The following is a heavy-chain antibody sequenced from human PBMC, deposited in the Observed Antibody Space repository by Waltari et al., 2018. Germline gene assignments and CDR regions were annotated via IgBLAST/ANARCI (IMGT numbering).Heavy chain of an antibody. J-gene: IGHJ4*02. D-gene: IGHD1-26*01. V-gene: IGHV3-23*04. CDR3: AKSSGSYYEVFDY. CDR2: IRGSGGTT. CDR1: GFAFANYG. Sequence: EVRLVESGGGLVQPGGSLRLSCAASGFAFANYGMSWVRQAPGKGLECVSSIRGSGGTTYYADSVKGRFTMSKDNSKNTLFLQMNSLRVDDTADYYCAKSSGSYYEVFDYWGRGTLVTVSS.